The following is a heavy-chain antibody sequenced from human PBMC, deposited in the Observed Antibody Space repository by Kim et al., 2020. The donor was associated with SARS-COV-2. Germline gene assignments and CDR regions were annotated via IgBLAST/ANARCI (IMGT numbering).Heavy chain of an antibody. Sequence: KYGQKVQGRVIMTTDTSTNTAYMELWSLRSDDTAMYYCARGAYGDVSFDYWGQGTLVTVSS. V-gene: IGHV1-18*01. D-gene: IGHD4-17*01. J-gene: IGHJ4*02. CDR3: ARGAYGDVSFDY.